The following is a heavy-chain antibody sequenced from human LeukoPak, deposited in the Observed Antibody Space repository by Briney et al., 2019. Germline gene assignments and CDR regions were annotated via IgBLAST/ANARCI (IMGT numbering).Heavy chain of an antibody. CDR1: GFTFSSYS. Sequence: GGSLRLSCAASGFTFSSYSMNWVRQAPGKGLEWVSSISSSSSYIYYADSVKGRFTISRDNAKNSLYLQMNSLRAEDTAVYYCARAVGYCSSTSCFYDAFDIWGQGSMVTVSS. V-gene: IGHV3-21*01. J-gene: IGHJ3*02. CDR2: ISSSSSYI. CDR3: ARAVGYCSSTSCFYDAFDI. D-gene: IGHD2-2*01.